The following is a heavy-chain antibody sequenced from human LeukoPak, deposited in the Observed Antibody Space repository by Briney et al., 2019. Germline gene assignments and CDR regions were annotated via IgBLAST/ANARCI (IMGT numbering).Heavy chain of an antibody. V-gene: IGHV3-7*01. J-gene: IGHJ6*04. CDR1: GLTFSKYW. CDR3: AELGITMIGGV. CDR2: IRQDGSEK. D-gene: IGHD3-10*02. Sequence: PGGSLRLSCAASGLTFSKYWMSWVRQAPGKGLEWVACIRQDGSEKYYVDSVKGRFTISRDNAKNSLYLQMNSLRAEDTAVYYCAELGITMIGGVWGKGTTVTISS.